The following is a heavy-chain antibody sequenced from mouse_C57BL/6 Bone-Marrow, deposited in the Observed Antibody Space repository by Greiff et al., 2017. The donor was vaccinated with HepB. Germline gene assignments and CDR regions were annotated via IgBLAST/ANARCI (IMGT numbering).Heavy chain of an antibody. V-gene: IGHV1-63*01. CDR3: AREDHYFDY. CDR1: GYTFTNYW. CDR2: IYPGGGYT. J-gene: IGHJ2*01. Sequence: VQRVESGAELVRPGTSVKMSCKASGYTFTNYWIGWAKQRPGHGLEWIGDIYPGGGYTNYNEKFKGKATLTADKSSSTAYMQFSSLTSEDSAIYYCAREDHYFDYWGQGTTLTVSS.